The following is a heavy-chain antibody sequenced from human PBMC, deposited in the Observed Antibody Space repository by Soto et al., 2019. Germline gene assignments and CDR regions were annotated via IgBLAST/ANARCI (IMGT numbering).Heavy chain of an antibody. CDR3: SISLVLRYFNCLSFVDAFDV. Sequence: GGSLRLSCAASGFTFSTSWMSWVRQAPGKGLEWVANIKQQESDHYYVESVKGRFTISRDNAKNSLYLQMNSLSAEDTTVYYGSISLVLRYFNCLSFVDAFDVWCQGTMVTVSS. D-gene: IGHD3-9*01. CDR1: GFTFSTSW. J-gene: IGHJ3*01. CDR2: IKQQESDH. V-gene: IGHV3-7*01.